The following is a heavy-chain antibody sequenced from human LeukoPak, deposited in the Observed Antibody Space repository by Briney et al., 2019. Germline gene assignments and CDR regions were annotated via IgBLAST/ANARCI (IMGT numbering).Heavy chain of an antibody. CDR1: GFTFDDYA. CDR2: ISWNSGSI. J-gene: IGHJ6*03. CDR3: AKSSTFYYYYSMDV. Sequence: GGSLRLSCAASGFTFDDYAMHWVRQAPGKGLEWVSGISWNSGSIGYADSVKGRFTISRDNAKNSLYLQMNSLRAEDTAVYYCAKSSTFYYYYSMDVWGKGTTVTVSS. V-gene: IGHV3-9*01.